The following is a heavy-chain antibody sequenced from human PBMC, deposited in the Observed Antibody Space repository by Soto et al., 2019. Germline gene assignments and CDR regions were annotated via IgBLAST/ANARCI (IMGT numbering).Heavy chain of an antibody. J-gene: IGHJ4*02. D-gene: IGHD5-18*01. V-gene: IGHV3-9*01. CDR3: AKGEDRGYSYGPDY. CDR1: GFTFDEYA. Sequence: SLRLSCAASGFTFDEYAMQWVRQAPGKGLEWVSGISYHSGTIGYADSVKGRFTISRDNARNSLYLQMNSLRAEDTALYFCAKGEDRGYSYGPDYWGQGTPVTVSS. CDR2: ISYHSGTI.